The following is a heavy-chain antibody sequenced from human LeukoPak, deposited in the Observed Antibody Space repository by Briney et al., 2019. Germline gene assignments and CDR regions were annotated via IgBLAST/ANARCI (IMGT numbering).Heavy chain of an antibody. Sequence: GGSLRLSCAASGFTFSSYWMHWVRQAPGKGLVWVSRINSDGSSTSYADSVKGRFTISRDNAKNSLYLQMNSLRAEDTAVYYCARVQTYYDILTGYYWGYYFDYWGQGTLVTVSS. D-gene: IGHD3-9*01. CDR1: GFTFSSYW. V-gene: IGHV3-74*01. J-gene: IGHJ4*02. CDR2: INSDGSST. CDR3: ARVQTYYDILTGYYWGYYFDY.